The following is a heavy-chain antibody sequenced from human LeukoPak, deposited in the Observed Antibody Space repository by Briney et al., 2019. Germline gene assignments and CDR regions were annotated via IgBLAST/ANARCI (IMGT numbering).Heavy chain of an antibody. CDR1: GFTFSSYA. V-gene: IGHV3-23*01. CDR2: ITGSGGST. D-gene: IGHD6-13*01. J-gene: IGHJ4*02. Sequence: PGGSLRLSCAASGFTFSSYAMTWVRQAPGKGLEWVSSITGSGGSTYYADSVKGRFTISRDNSKNTLYLQMNNLRADDSALYYCAKERSSTSLPVDSWGQGTLVTVSS. CDR3: AKERSSTSLPVDS.